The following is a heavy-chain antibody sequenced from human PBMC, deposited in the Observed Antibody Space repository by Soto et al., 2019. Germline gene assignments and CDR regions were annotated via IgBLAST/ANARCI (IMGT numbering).Heavy chain of an antibody. CDR2: ISGSGGST. V-gene: IGHV3-23*01. CDR1: GFTFSSYA. Sequence: GGSLRLSCAASGFTFSSYAMSWVRQAPGKGLEWVSAISGSGGSTYYADSVKGRFTISRDNSKNTLYLQMNSLRAEDTAVYYCAKTALVPAAAVNSPTDCWGQGTLVTVSS. CDR3: AKTALVPAAAVNSPTDC. J-gene: IGHJ4*02. D-gene: IGHD2-2*01.